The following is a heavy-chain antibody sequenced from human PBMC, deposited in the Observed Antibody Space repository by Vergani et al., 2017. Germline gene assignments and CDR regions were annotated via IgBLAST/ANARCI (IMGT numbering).Heavy chain of an antibody. CDR1: GFTFIMHA. D-gene: IGHD6-19*01. CDR2: LSASDRRT. Sequence: EVQLLESGGDLVQPGGSLRLSCAASGFTFIMHAMSWVRQAPGKGLEWVSTLSASDRRTHYAASVKGRFTISRDNSKNTLFLHMNSLRPEDTAVYYCAKVGRSEVAGTFGAFDIWGQGTMVTVSS. CDR3: AKVGRSEVAGTFGAFDI. J-gene: IGHJ3*02. V-gene: IGHV3-23*01.